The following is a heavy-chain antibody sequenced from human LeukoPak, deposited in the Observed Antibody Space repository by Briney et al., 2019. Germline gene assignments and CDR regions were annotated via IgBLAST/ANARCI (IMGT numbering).Heavy chain of an antibody. V-gene: IGHV3-33*01. D-gene: IGHD2-15*01. J-gene: IGHJ6*02. CDR3: ARAFSDRYCSGGSCYYYYYGMDV. CDR1: GFTFSSYG. CDR2: IWYDGSNK. Sequence: PGGSLRLSCAASGFTFSSYGMHWVRQAPGKGLEWVAVIWYDGSNKYYADSVKGRFTISRDNSKNTLYLQMNSLRAEDTAVYYCARAFSDRYCSGGSCYYYYYGMDVWGQGTTVTVSS.